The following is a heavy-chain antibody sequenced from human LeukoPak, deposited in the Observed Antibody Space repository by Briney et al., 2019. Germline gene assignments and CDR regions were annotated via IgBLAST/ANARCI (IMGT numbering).Heavy chain of an antibody. CDR2: IYTSGST. CDR1: GGSISSGSYY. V-gene: IGHV4-61*02. J-gene: IGHJ5*02. CDR3: AREGGGFDP. Sequence: PSQTLSLTCTVSGGSISSGSYYWSWIRQPAGKGLEWIGRIYTSGSTNYNSSLKSRVTISVDTSKNQFSLKLSSVTAADTAVYYCAREGGGFDPWGQGTLVTVSS. D-gene: IGHD3-16*01.